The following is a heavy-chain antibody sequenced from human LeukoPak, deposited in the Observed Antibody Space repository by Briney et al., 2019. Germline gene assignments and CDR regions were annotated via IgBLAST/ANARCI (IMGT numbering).Heavy chain of an antibody. D-gene: IGHD2-15*01. CDR3: ARYCSGGSCYSLVSFDY. CDR1: GFTFSSYS. Sequence: GGSLRLSCAASGFTFSSYSMNWVRRAPGKGLEWVSSISSSSSYIYYADSVKGRFTISRDNAKNSLYLQMNSLRAEDTAVYYCARYCSGGSCYSLVSFDYWGQGTLVTVSS. V-gene: IGHV3-21*01. CDR2: ISSSSSYI. J-gene: IGHJ4*02.